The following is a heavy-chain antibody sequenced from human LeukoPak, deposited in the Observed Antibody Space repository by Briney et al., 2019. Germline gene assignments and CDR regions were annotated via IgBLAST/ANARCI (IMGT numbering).Heavy chain of an antibody. Sequence: ASVKVSCKASGYTFTSYAMHWVRQAPGQRLEWMGWINACNGNTKYSQKFQGRVTITRDTSASTAYMELSSLRSEDTAVYYCARGDIVVVTNWFDPWGQGTLVTVSS. CDR2: INACNGNT. D-gene: IGHD2-15*01. CDR3: ARGDIVVVTNWFDP. V-gene: IGHV1-3*01. J-gene: IGHJ5*02. CDR1: GYTFTSYA.